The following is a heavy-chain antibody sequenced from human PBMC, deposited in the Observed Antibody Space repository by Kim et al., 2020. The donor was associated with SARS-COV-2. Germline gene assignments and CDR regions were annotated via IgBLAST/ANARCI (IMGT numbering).Heavy chain of an antibody. J-gene: IGHJ4*02. CDR1: GFTFSSYA. CDR2: IYSGGSST. CDR3: AKDLSGYSGSPPYFDY. V-gene: IGHV3-23*03. Sequence: GGSLRLSCAASGFTFSSYAMSWVRQAPGKGLEWVSVIYSGGSSTYYADSVKGRFTISRDNSKNTLYLQMNSLRAEDTAVYYCAKDLSGYSGSPPYFDYWGQGTLVTVSS. D-gene: IGHD1-26*01.